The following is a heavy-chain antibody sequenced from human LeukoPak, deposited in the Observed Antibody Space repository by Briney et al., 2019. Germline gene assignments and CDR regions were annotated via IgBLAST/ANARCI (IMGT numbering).Heavy chain of an antibody. J-gene: IGHJ4*02. CDR2: IYTSGST. CDR1: GGSISSYY. V-gene: IGHV4-4*07. D-gene: IGHD3-22*01. Sequence: SETLSLTCTVSGGSISSYYWSWIRQPAGKGLEWIGRIYTSGSTNYNPSLKSRVTMSVDTSKNQFSLKLSSVTAADTAVYYCARGGPSDYYDSSGYQIDYWGQGTLVTVSS. CDR3: ARGGPSDYYDSSGYQIDY.